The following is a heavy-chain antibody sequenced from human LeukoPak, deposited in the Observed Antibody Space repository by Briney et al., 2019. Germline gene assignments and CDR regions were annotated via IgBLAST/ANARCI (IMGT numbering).Heavy chain of an antibody. CDR3: VRPDRIFGVPAAFDA. V-gene: IGHV1-69*13. CDR2: IIPKYSAS. Sequence: SVKVSCKASGGTFSDYPISWVRQAPGQGLEWLGGIIPKYSASNYAQAFHGRVTITADESTNTAYMEMSGLRPDDTAVYYCVRPDRIFGVPAAFDAWGQGTLVAVSS. CDR1: GGTFSDYP. D-gene: IGHD3-3*02. J-gene: IGHJ3*01.